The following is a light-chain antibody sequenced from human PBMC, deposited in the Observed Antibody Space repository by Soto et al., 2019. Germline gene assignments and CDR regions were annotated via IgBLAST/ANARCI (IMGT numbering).Light chain of an antibody. CDR2: DVN. Sequence: QSALTQPASVSGSPGQSITISCTGTSSDVGGYNYVSWYQQHPGKAPKLMIYDVNNRPSGVSNRFSGSKSGNTACLTISVLQAEDEADYYCSSYTTSNPVLFGGGTQLTVL. V-gene: IGLV2-14*01. J-gene: IGLJ2*01. CDR3: SSYTTSNPVL. CDR1: SSDVGGYNY.